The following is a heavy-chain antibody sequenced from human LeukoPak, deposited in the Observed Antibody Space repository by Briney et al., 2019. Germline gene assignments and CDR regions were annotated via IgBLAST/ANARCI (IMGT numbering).Heavy chain of an antibody. CDR2: ISGSGGST. Sequence: GASLRLSCAASGFTLSSYAMSWVRQAPGKGLEWVSTISGSGGSTYYADSVKGRFTISRDNSKNTLYLQMNSLRVGDTAVYYCAKDRSVGVAIYYYYGMDVWGQGTTVTVSS. J-gene: IGHJ6*02. CDR3: AKDRSVGVAIYYYYGMDV. CDR1: GFTLSSYA. V-gene: IGHV3-23*01. D-gene: IGHD3-3*01.